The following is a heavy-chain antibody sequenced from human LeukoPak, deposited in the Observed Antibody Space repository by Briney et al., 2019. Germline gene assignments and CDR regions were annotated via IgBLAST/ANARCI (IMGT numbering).Heavy chain of an antibody. V-gene: IGHV3-21*01. CDR1: GFTFSSYS. Sequence: GGSLRLSCAASGFTFSSYSMNWVRQAPGKGLEWVSSISSSSSYIYYADSVKGRFTISRDNAKNSLYLQMNSLRAEDTAVYYCASLFRIAAAAIDPWGQGTLVTVSS. J-gene: IGHJ5*02. CDR3: ASLFRIAAAAIDP. CDR2: ISSSSSYI. D-gene: IGHD6-13*01.